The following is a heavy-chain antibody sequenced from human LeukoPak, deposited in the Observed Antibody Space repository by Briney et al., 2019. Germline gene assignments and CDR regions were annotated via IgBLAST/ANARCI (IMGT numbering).Heavy chain of an antibody. CDR3: ARTPPVYYDFWSGAGEDYYFDY. V-gene: IGHV4-59*12. CDR2: IYYSGST. D-gene: IGHD3-3*01. Sequence: SETLSLTCTVSGGSISSYYWSWIRQPPGKGLEWIGYIYYSGSTNYNPSLKSRVTISVDTSKNQFSLKLSSVTAADTAVYYCARTPPVYYDFWSGAGEDYYFDYWGQGTLVTVSS. J-gene: IGHJ4*02. CDR1: GGSISSYY.